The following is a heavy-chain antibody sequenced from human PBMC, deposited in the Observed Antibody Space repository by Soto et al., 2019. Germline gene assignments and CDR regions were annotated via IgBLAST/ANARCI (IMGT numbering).Heavy chain of an antibody. D-gene: IGHD3-10*01. CDR1: GAPITSGAYS. CDR3: ARDMAGCSRSYCYLSGWFDP. CDR2: IYQSGST. J-gene: IGHJ5*02. Sequence: QLQLRESGSGLVKPSQTLSLTCTVSGAPITSGAYSWSWIRQPPGKGLEWIGFIYQSGSTHYNPSLKSRVPTSFDRSKDPFSLQLTSPTGADPAVDYWARDMAGCSRSYCYLSGWFDPWGPGTLVTVSS. V-gene: IGHV4-30-2*01.